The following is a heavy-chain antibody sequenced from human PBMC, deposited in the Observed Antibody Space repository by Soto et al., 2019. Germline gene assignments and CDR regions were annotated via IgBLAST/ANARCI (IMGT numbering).Heavy chain of an antibody. CDR3: ARERERTVREVYFDY. CDR2: IIPIFGTA. Sequence: SVKVSCKASGGTFSSYAISWVRQAPGQGLEWMGGIIPIFGTANYAQKFQGRVTITADESTSTAYMELSSLRSEDTAVYYCARERERTVREVYFDYWGQGTLVTVSS. V-gene: IGHV1-69*13. J-gene: IGHJ4*02. D-gene: IGHD1-1*01. CDR1: GGTFSSYA.